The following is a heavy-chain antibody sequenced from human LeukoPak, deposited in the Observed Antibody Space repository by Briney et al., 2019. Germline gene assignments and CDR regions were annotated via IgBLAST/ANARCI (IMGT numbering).Heavy chain of an antibody. CDR2: ISWNSEGI. CDR3: VKDISGSLGGEGGFDP. J-gene: IGHJ5*02. D-gene: IGHD2-15*01. Sequence: PGRSLRLSCAASGFTFDDYAMHWVRQAPGKGLEWVSGISWNSEGIVYADSVRGRFTISRDNAKNSLYLQMNSLRTEDMALYYCVKDISGSLGGEGGFDPWGQGTLVTVSS. CDR1: GFTFDDYA. V-gene: IGHV3-9*03.